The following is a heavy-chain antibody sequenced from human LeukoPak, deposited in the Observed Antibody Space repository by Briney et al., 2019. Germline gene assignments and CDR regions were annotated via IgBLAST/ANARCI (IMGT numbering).Heavy chain of an antibody. CDR3: ARGAPTYYYGSGSYSGSFFDY. D-gene: IGHD3-10*01. Sequence: SETLSLTCTISGGSISSYFWIWIRQPPGKGLEWIGYIFYSGTTKYNPSLRSRVTISVDRSKNQFSLKLSSVTAADTAVYYCARGAPTYYYGSGSYSGSFFDYWGQGTLVTVSS. J-gene: IGHJ4*02. V-gene: IGHV4-59*12. CDR1: GGSISSYF. CDR2: IFYSGTT.